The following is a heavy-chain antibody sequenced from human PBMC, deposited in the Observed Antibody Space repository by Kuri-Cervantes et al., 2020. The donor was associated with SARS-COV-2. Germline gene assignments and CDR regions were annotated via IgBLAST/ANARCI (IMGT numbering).Heavy chain of an antibody. J-gene: IGHJ1*01. V-gene: IGHV4-34*01. CDR2: INHSGST. CDR1: GGSFSGYY. D-gene: IGHD4-17*01. CDR3: ARRGATTVTTFTSLAEVGFQH. Sequence: SETLSLTCAVYGGSFSGYYWSWIRQPPGKGLEWIGEINHSGSTNYNPSLKSRVTISVDTSKNQFPLKLRSVTAADTAVYYCARRGATTVTTFTSLAEVGFQHWGQGTLVTVSS.